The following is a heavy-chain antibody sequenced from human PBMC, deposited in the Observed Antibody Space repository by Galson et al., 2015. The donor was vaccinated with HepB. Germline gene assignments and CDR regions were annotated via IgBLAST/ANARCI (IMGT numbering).Heavy chain of an antibody. CDR2: IRNRANNYAT. CDR3: TRPGYGSSWFLDYSHGMDI. D-gene: IGHD6-13*01. Sequence: SLRLSCAASGFTFSGSGIHWVRLASGKGLAWVGRIRNRANNYATAYAASVRGRFTVSRDDSKKTAYLQMNSLKTEDTAVYYCTRPGYGSSWFLDYSHGMDIWGQGTTVIVS. CDR1: GFTFSGSG. J-gene: IGHJ6*02. V-gene: IGHV3-73*01.